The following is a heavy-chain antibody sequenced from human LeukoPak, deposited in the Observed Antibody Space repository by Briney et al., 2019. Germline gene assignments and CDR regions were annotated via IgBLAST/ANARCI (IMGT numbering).Heavy chain of an antibody. Sequence: ASVKVSCKASGYTFTSYGISWVRQAPGQGLEWMGWISAYNGNTNYAQKLQGRVTMTTDTSTNTAYMELRSLRSDDTAVYYCARLGYCTNGVCYRKHNRLDPWGQGTLVTVSP. J-gene: IGHJ5*02. CDR3: ARLGYCTNGVCYRKHNRLDP. CDR1: GYTFTSYG. V-gene: IGHV1-18*01. D-gene: IGHD2-8*01. CDR2: ISAYNGNT.